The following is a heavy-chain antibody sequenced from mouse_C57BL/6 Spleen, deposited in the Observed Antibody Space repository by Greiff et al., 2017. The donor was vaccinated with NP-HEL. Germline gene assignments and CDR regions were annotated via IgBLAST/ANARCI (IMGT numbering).Heavy chain of an antibody. Sequence: VQVVESGAELVKPGASVKLSCKASGYTFTEYTIHWVKQRSGQGLAWIGWFYPGSGSIKYNEKFKDKATLTADKSSSTVYMELSRLTSEDSAVYFCARHEMVAQATDYFDYWGQGTTLTVSS. D-gene: IGHD3-2*02. CDR1: GYTFTEYT. V-gene: IGHV1-62-2*01. CDR3: ARHEMVAQATDYFDY. J-gene: IGHJ2*01. CDR2: FYPGSGSI.